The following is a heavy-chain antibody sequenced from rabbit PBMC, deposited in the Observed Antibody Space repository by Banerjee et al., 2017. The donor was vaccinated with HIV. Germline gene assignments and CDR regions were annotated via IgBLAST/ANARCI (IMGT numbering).Heavy chain of an antibody. Sequence: QSLEESGGDLVKPGASLTLTCTASGFSFSSSYWIFWVRQAPGKGLEWIACINSGGSATDYASWAKGRFTISKTSSTTVTLQLNSLTAADTATYFCVRYLSGSYGNWDLWGPGTLVTVS. CDR3: VRYLSGSYGNWDL. CDR1: GFSFSSSYW. D-gene: IGHD5-1*01. CDR2: INSGGSAT. V-gene: IGHV1S40*01. J-gene: IGHJ4*01.